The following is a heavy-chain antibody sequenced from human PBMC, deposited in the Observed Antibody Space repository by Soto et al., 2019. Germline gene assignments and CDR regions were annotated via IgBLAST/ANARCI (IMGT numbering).Heavy chain of an antibody. J-gene: IGHJ4*02. V-gene: IGHV4-4*07. CDR3: GIDGVTTGDA. Sequence: PSETLSLTCLVSGVSVSTYTWSWVRQPAGKGLEWIGRVCSSGSATYSPSLKSRVRISMDTPEKRISLKLDAVTAADAGVYYCGIDGVTTGDAWGPGTLVTVSS. CDR1: GVSVSTYT. D-gene: IGHD2-21*02. CDR2: VCSSGSA.